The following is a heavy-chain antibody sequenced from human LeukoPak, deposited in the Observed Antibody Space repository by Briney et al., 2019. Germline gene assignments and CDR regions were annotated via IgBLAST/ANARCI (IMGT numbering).Heavy chain of an antibody. Sequence: GASVKVSCKASGYTFTGYYMHWVRQAPGQGLEWMGWINPNSGGTNYAQKFQGWVTMTRDTSISTAYMELCRLRSDGTAVYYCARAPGTYYYDSSGYYGGVYGMDVWGQGTTVTVSS. J-gene: IGHJ6*02. CDR2: INPNSGGT. CDR3: ARAPGTYYYDSSGYYGGVYGMDV. V-gene: IGHV1-2*04. CDR1: GYTFTGYY. D-gene: IGHD3-22*01.